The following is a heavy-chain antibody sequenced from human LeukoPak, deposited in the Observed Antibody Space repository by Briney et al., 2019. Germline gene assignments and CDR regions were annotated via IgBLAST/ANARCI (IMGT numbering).Heavy chain of an antibody. J-gene: IGHJ4*02. Sequence: GGSLRLSCAASGFTFSSYSMNWVRQAPGKGLEWVSSIGSSSSYIYYADSVKGRFTISRDNAKNSLYLQMNSLRAEDTAVYYCAREACSSTSCYPFDYWGQGTLVTVSS. CDR2: IGSSSSYI. CDR3: AREACSSTSCYPFDY. D-gene: IGHD2-2*01. V-gene: IGHV3-21*01. CDR1: GFTFSSYS.